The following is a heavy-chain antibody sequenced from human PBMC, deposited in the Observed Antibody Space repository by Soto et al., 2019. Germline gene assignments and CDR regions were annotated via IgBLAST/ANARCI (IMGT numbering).Heavy chain of an antibody. D-gene: IGHD6-19*01. V-gene: IGHV3-23*01. J-gene: IGHJ4*02. CDR3: AKDSSGWPTPGIDY. CDR2: ISGSGGST. CDR1: EFAFSSDA. Sequence: PGGSLRLSCAASEFAFSSDAMSWVRQAPGKGLEWVSAISGSGGSTYYADSVKGRFTISRDNSKNTLYLQMNSLRAEDTAVYYCAKDSSGWPTPGIDYWGQGTLVTVSS.